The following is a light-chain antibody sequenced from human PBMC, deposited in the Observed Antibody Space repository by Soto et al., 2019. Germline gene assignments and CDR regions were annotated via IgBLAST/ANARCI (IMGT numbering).Light chain of an antibody. CDR3: CSYAGSYTFYV. Sequence: QSALTQPRSLSGSPGQSVTISCTGTSSDVGGYNYVSWYQQHPGKAPKLMIYDVSEQPSGVPDRFSGSKSGNTASLTISGLQAEDEADYYCCSYAGSYTFYVFGTGTKLTVL. J-gene: IGLJ1*01. CDR1: SSDVGGYNY. CDR2: DVS. V-gene: IGLV2-11*01.